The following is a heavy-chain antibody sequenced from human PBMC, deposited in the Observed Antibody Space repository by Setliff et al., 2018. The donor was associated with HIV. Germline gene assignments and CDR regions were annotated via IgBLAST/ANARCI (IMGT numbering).Heavy chain of an antibody. CDR1: GGSISSYY. D-gene: IGHD3-10*01. Sequence: LSLTCTVSGGSISSYYWSWIRQSPGKGLEWIGYTYTSGSTNYNHNPSLKSRVTISVDTSKNRFSLKLRSVTAADTAVYYCATSPAGEILGSRPFYFDYWGQGTLVTVSS. V-gene: IGHV4-4*09. CDR2: TYTSGST. J-gene: IGHJ4*02. CDR3: ATSPAGEILGSRPFYFDY.